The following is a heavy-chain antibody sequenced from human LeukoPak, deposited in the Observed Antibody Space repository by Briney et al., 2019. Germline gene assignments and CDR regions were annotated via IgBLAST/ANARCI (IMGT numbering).Heavy chain of an antibody. J-gene: IGHJ4*02. Sequence: PSETLSLTCTVSGGSISSYYWSWIRQPPGKGLEWIGYIYYSGSTNYNPSLKSRVTISVDTSKNQFSLKLSSVTAADTAVYYCARLRDYYDILTGYYSYYFDYWGQGTLVTVSS. CDR1: GGSISSYY. CDR2: IYYSGST. V-gene: IGHV4-59*12. D-gene: IGHD3-9*01. CDR3: ARLRDYYDILTGYYSYYFDY.